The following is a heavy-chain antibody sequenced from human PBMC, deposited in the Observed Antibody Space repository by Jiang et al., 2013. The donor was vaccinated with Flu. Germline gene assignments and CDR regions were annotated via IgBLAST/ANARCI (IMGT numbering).Heavy chain of an antibody. Sequence: GAEVKKPGASVKVSCKASGYTFTGYYMHWVRQAPGQGLEWMGWINPNSGGTNYAQKFQGWVTMTRDTSISTAYMELSRLRSDDTAVYYCARALCGGSCYSAFYGMDVWGQGTTVTVSS. CDR2: INPNSGGT. V-gene: IGHV1-2*04. D-gene: IGHD2-15*01. J-gene: IGHJ6*02. CDR1: GYTFTGYY. CDR3: ARALCGGSCYSAFYGMDV.